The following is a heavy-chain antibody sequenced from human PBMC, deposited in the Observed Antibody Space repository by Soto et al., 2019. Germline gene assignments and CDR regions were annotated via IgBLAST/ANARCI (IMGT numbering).Heavy chain of an antibody. Sequence: PSETLSLSCTVSRGSISSYYWSWIRQPPGKLVESIGYIYYAGSTNFSPYLKSGVTISVDTSKNKISMKLSSLTAADTDVYYCTRWPNTSSSARAFDLWAQGTMVTVSS. D-gene: IGHD6-6*01. J-gene: IGHJ3*01. V-gene: IGHV4-59*01. CDR1: RGSISSYY. CDR2: IYYAGST. CDR3: TRWPNTSSSARAFDL.